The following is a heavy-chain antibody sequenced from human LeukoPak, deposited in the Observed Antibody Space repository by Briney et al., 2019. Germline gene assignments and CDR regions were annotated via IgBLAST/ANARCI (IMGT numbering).Heavy chain of an antibody. CDR1: GGSISSYY. J-gene: IGHJ4*02. CDR3: VRNGYSYGPFDY. V-gene: IGHV4-59*01. D-gene: IGHD5-18*01. Sequence: SETLSLTCTVSGGSISSYYWSWIRQPPGKGLEWIWYIYYSGSTNYNPSLKSRVTISVDTSKSQFFLKVSSVTAAVTAVYYCVRNGYSYGPFDYWGQGTLVTVSS. CDR2: IYYSGST.